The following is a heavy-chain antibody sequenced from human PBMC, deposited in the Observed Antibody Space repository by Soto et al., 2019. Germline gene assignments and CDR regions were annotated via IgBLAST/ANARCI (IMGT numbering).Heavy chain of an antibody. CDR3: AKDRAVTSYYYYYGMDV. V-gene: IGHV3-9*01. CDR1: GFTFDDYA. J-gene: IGHJ6*02. D-gene: IGHD4-17*01. CDR2: ISWNSGGI. Sequence: EVQLVESGGGLVQPGRSLRLSCAASGFTFDDYAMHWVRQAPGKALECVSGISWNSGGIGDPDAVKGRFTISRDNAKNSRDLQMNSLRAEDTALYYCAKDRAVTSYYYYYGMDVWGQGTTVTVSS.